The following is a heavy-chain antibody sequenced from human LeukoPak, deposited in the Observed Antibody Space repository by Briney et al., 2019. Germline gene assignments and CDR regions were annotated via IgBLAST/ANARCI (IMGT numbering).Heavy chain of an antibody. CDR1: GFTFRSYT. CDR2: ISTSSNYM. J-gene: IGHJ4*02. D-gene: IGHD7-27*01. Sequence: PGGSLRLSCAASGFTFRSYTMSWVRQAPGQGLEWVSSISTSSNYMYYGDSVKGRFTISRDNAKNSLFLHMSSLRVEDTAVYYCTRDSLGFDYWGQGTLVTVSS. V-gene: IGHV3-21*01. CDR3: TRDSLGFDY.